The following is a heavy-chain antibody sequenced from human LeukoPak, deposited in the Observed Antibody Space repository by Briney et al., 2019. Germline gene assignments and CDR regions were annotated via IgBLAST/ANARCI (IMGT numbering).Heavy chain of an antibody. CDR2: LSPNSGNT. V-gene: IGHV1-8*03. CDR1: GYTFTSYD. CDR3: ARGVNYYDSSGYYGLGMDV. J-gene: IGHJ6*04. Sequence: ASVKVSCKASGYTFTSYDINWVRQATGQGLEWMGWLSPNSGNTGYAQKLQGRVTITRNTSINTAYMELSSLRSDDTAVYYCARGVNYYDSSGYYGLGMDVWGKGTTVTVSS. D-gene: IGHD3-22*01.